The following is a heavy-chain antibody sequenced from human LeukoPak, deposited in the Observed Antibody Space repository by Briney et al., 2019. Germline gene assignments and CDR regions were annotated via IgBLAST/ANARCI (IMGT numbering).Heavy chain of an antibody. V-gene: IGHV1-18*01. CDR1: GYTFTSYG. CDR3: ARDDSNQIAVAGTYAFDI. J-gene: IGHJ3*02. Sequence: RASVKVSCKASGYTFTSYGVSWVRQAPGQGLEWMGWISAYNGNTNYAQKLQGRVTMTTDTSTSTAYMELRSLRSDDTAVYYCARDDSNQIAVAGTYAFDIWGQGTMVTVSS. D-gene: IGHD6-19*01. CDR2: ISAYNGNT.